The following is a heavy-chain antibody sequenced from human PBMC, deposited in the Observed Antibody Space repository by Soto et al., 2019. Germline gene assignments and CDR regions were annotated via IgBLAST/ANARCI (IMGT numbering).Heavy chain of an antibody. Sequence: EVQLLESGGGLVQPGGSLRLSCAASGFTFSSYAMSWVRQAPGKGLEWVAAISGSGGSTYYADSVKGRFTISRDNSKNTLYLQMNSLRAEDTAVYYCAKVPIAVAGTWLRHYFDYWGQGTLVTVSS. V-gene: IGHV3-23*01. D-gene: IGHD6-19*01. CDR2: ISGSGGST. CDR3: AKVPIAVAGTWLRHYFDY. J-gene: IGHJ4*02. CDR1: GFTFSSYA.